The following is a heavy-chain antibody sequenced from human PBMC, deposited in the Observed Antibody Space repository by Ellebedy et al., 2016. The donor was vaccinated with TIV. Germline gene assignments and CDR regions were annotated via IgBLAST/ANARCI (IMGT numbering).Heavy chain of an antibody. V-gene: IGHV3-23*01. CDR2: ISSGGDT. CDR3: AKLIRPDYWYFDL. J-gene: IGHJ2*01. Sequence: GESLKISCAAAGSTYAMTWVRQAPGKGLEWVSAISSGGDTYYADSVKGRFTISRDSSKNTLYLQMNSLRAEDTAVYHCAKLIRPDYWYFDLWGRGTLVIVSS. CDR1: GSTYA.